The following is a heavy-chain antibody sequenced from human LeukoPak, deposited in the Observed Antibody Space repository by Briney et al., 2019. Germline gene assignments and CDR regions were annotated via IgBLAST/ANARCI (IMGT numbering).Heavy chain of an antibody. J-gene: IGHJ4*02. D-gene: IGHD6-19*01. CDR3: ACSGPYSNGGVMTDY. CDR1: GLIVSSNY. CDR2: TYSDGKT. V-gene: IGHV3-66*01. Sequence: GGSLRLSCAASGLIVSSNYMSWVRQAPGKGPEWVSITYSDGKTNYAGSVKGRFTISRDNSKNTLSLQMNSLRAEDTAVYYCACSGPYSNGGVMTDYWGQGTLVTVSS.